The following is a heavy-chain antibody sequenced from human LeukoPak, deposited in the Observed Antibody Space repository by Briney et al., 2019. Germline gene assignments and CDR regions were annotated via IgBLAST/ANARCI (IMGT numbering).Heavy chain of an antibody. CDR1: GGTFSSYA. CDR2: IIPIFGTA. Sequence: SVKVSCKASGGTFSSYAISWVRQAPGQGLEWMGGIIPIFGTANYAQKFQGRVTITADKSTSTAYMELSSLRSEDTAVYYCGRDLDGVVDYWGQGTLVTVSS. J-gene: IGHJ4*02. V-gene: IGHV1-69*06. CDR3: GRDLDGVVDY.